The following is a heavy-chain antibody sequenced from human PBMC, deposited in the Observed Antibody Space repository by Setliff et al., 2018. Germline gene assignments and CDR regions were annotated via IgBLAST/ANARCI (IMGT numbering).Heavy chain of an antibody. Sequence: PGGSLRLSCAASGFTFSSYWMSWVRQAPGKGLEWVANIKQDGSNKYYADSVKGRFTISRDNSKNTRYLQMNSLRAEDTAVYYCARAPSSSSASWFDPWGQGTLVTVSS. CDR1: GFTFSSYW. CDR3: ARAPSSSSASWFDP. V-gene: IGHV3-7*01. J-gene: IGHJ5*02. D-gene: IGHD6-6*01. CDR2: IKQDGSNK.